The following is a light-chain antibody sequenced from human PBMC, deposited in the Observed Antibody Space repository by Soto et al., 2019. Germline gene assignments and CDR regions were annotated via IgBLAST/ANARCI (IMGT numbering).Light chain of an antibody. J-gene: IGKJ1*01. V-gene: IGKV3-15*01. Sequence: EIVMTQSPATLSLSPGERATLSCRASQSVSRYLAWYQQKPGQAPRLLIYDASTRATGIPARFSGSGSGTEFTLTISSLQSEDFAVYYCQQYNNWPPWTFGQGTKVEIK. CDR2: DAS. CDR1: QSVSRY. CDR3: QQYNNWPPWT.